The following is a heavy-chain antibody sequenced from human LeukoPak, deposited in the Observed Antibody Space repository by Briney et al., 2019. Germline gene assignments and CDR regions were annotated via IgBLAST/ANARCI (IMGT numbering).Heavy chain of an antibody. CDR2: IYHSGST. V-gene: IGHV4-4*02. CDR3: ARGPLWFGEPSRAFDM. Sequence: PSGTLSLACAVSGGSISSSNWWSWVRQPPGKGLEWIGEIYHSGSTNYNPSLKSRVSISVDTSKNQFSLKLSSVTAADTALYYCARGPLWFGEPSRAFDMWGQGTMVAVSS. J-gene: IGHJ3*02. CDR1: GGSISSSNW. D-gene: IGHD3-10*01.